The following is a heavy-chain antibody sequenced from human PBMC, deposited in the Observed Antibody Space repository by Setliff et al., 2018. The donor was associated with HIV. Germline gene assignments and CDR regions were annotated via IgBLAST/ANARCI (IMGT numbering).Heavy chain of an antibody. D-gene: IGHD3-22*01. CDR3: ARDDDTTSHYGLFEF. Sequence: GGSLRLSCAASGFTLRSYGIHWVRQAPGKGLEWVTVLWFDGIRKYYADSVKGRFTISRDDSKNTVYLQMNSLRAEDTAVYYCARDDDTTSHYGLFEFWGQGTLVTVSS. V-gene: IGHV3-33*01. CDR1: GFTLRSYG. J-gene: IGHJ4*02. CDR2: LWFDGIRK.